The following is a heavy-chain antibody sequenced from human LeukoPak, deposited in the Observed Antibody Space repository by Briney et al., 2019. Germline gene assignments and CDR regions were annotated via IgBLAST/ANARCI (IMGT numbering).Heavy chain of an antibody. D-gene: IGHD3-16*01. Sequence: PGGSLRLSCAASGFTMSNSAMSWVRQAPGKGLEWVSAINGGNSDTNYAESVKGRFTISRDNSRNTLYLQMNSLRAEDTAVYYCTTDRPFTSGGVITHWGQGTLVTVSS. V-gene: IGHV3-23*01. CDR2: INGGNSDT. CDR1: GFTMSNSA. J-gene: IGHJ4*02. CDR3: TTDRPFTSGGVITH.